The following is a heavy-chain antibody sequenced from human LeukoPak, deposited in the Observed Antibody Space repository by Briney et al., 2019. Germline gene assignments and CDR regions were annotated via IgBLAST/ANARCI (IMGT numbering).Heavy chain of an antibody. Sequence: GGSLRLSCAASGFTFSTYWMSWVRQAPGKGLEWVANIKDDGSEKYYVDSVKGRFSISRDNAKSSLYLQVNSLRAEDTAVYYCARDDRGYYYDSSGHNRIFYFYALDVWGQGATVTVSS. V-gene: IGHV3-7*01. D-gene: IGHD3-22*01. CDR2: IKDDGSEK. CDR3: ARDDRGYYYDSSGHNRIFYFYALDV. J-gene: IGHJ6*02. CDR1: GFTFSTYW.